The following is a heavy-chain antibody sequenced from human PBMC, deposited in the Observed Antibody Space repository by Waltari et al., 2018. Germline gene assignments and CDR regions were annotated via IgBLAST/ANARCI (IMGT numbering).Heavy chain of an antibody. CDR3: ARIAAAGTALTY. V-gene: IGHV1-8*01. D-gene: IGHD6-13*01. Sequence: QVQLVQSGAEVKKPGASVKVSCKASGYTFTSYDINWVRQATGQGLEWMGWMNPNSGNTGYAQKFQGRVTMTRSTSISTAYLELSSLRSEDTAVYYCARIAAAGTALTYWGQGTLVTVSS. CDR1: GYTFTSYD. CDR2: MNPNSGNT. J-gene: IGHJ4*02.